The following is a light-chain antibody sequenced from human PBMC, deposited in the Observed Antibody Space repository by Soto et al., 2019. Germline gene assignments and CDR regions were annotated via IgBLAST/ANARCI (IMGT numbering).Light chain of an antibody. Sequence: EIVLTQSPAILSASPGERATLSCRASQTVSDNLAWYQQKPGQSPRLLIYGASTRATDIPGRFSGSGSGTEFTLTISSLQSEDFAVYYCQQYNIWPPLYTFGQGTKL. V-gene: IGKV3-15*01. J-gene: IGKJ2*01. CDR2: GAS. CDR1: QTVSDN. CDR3: QQYNIWPPLYT.